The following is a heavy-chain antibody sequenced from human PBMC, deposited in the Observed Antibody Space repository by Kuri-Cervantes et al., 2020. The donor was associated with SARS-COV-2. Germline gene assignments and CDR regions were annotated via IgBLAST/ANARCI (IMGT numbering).Heavy chain of an antibody. J-gene: IGHJ5*02. CDR2: ISAGGGRT. CDR3: ARVVAAAGRLWFDP. Sequence: GESLKISCEASGFILGSYGMTWVRQAPGKGLQWASSISAGGGRTDYADSVKGRFTISRDNSKKMVFLQMDKLRDEDAALYYCARVVAAAGRLWFDPWGQGTPVTVSS. D-gene: IGHD2-15*01. V-gene: IGHV3-23*01. CDR1: GFILGSYG.